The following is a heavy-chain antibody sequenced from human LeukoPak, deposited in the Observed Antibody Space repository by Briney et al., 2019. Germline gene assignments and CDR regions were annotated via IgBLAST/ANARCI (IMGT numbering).Heavy chain of an antibody. Sequence: GGSLRLSCAASGFTFSSYSMNWVRQAPGKGLEWVSSISSSSSYIYYADSVKGRFTISRDNAKNSLYLQMNSLRAEDTAVYYCAKNSRSHPQVWDDYWGQGTLVTVSS. CDR2: ISSSSSYI. V-gene: IGHV3-21*01. CDR1: GFTFSSYS. J-gene: IGHJ4*02. D-gene: IGHD3-16*02. CDR3: AKNSRSHPQVWDDY.